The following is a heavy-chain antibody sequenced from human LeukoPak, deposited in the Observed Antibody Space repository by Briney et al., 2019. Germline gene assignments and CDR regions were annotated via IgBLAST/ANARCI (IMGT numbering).Heavy chain of an antibody. CDR2: IWYDGSNK. D-gene: IGHD6-19*01. Sequence: PGRSLRLSCAASGFTFSSYGMHWVRQAPGKGLEWVAVIWYDGSNKYYADSVKGRFTISRDNSKNTLYLQMNSLRAEDTAVYYCARGDSSGWYVNYWGQGTLVTVSS. CDR3: ARGDSSGWYVNY. CDR1: GFTFSSYG. J-gene: IGHJ4*02. V-gene: IGHV3-33*01.